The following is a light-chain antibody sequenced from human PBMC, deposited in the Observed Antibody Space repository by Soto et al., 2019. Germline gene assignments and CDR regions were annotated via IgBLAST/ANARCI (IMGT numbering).Light chain of an antibody. CDR3: QQYYSSWT. CDR1: QSVGYW. V-gene: IGKV1-5*01. J-gene: IGKJ1*01. Sequence: DIQMTQSPSSLSASVGDRVTISFRASQSVGYWLAWYQQKPGKAPQFLIYDASNLHDGVPSRFSGSGSGTEFTLTISGLQPDDFASYYCQQYYSSWTFGQGTKVDIK. CDR2: DAS.